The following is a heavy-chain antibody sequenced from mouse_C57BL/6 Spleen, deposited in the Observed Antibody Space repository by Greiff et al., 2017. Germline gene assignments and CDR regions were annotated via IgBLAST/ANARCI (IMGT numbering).Heavy chain of an antibody. CDR3: GRCYDYPWYFDG. J-gene: IGHJ1*03. Sequence: QVQLQQPGAELVKPGASVKMSCKASGYTFTSYWITWVKQRPGQGLGWIGDIYPGSGSTNYNEKFKGKATLTVDTSSSTAYMQLCSLTSEDSAVYYCGRCYDYPWYFDGWGTGTTVTVSS. CDR1: GYTFTSYW. D-gene: IGHD2-4*01. V-gene: IGHV1-55*01. CDR2: IYPGSGST.